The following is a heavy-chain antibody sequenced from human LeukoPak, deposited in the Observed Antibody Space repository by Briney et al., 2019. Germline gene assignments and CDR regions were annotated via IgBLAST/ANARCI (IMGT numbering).Heavy chain of an antibody. J-gene: IGHJ4*02. CDR2: IYPRDSDT. Sequence: GESLKISCTASGYDFANSWIGWVRQMPGKGLEWMGIIYPRDSDTIYSPSFQGQVTISADKSIRTAYLQWSSLTASDTAMYYCATRHYGDYQFDSQFDCWGQGTLVTVSS. CDR3: ATRHYGDYQFDSQFDC. D-gene: IGHD4-17*01. CDR1: GYDFANSW. V-gene: IGHV5-51*01.